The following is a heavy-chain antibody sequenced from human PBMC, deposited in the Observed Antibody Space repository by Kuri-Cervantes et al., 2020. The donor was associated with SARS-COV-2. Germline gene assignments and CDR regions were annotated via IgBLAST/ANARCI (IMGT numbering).Heavy chain of an antibody. V-gene: IGHV4-38-2*01. CDR2: IYHSGST. CDR1: GYSTSSGYY. J-gene: IGHJ4*02. D-gene: IGHD3-22*01. Sequence: SQTLSLTCAVSGYSTSSGYYWGWIRQPPGKGLEWIGSIYHSGSTYYNPSLKSRVTISVDTSKNQFSLKLSSVTAADMAVYYCARGGRLGDYYDSSGYKYYFDYWGQGTLVTVSS. CDR3: ARGGRLGDYYDSSGYKYYFDY.